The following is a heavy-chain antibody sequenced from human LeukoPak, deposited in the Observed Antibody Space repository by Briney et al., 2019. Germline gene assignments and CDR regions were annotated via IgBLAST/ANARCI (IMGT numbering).Heavy chain of an antibody. CDR1: GLTVSSKY. CDR3: AREIRGYYDSRGYYQYYFDY. D-gene: IGHD3-22*01. Sequence: GGSLRLSCAASGLTVSSKYVSWVRQAQGKGLEWVSVIYSGGSTYYADSVKGRFTISRDNSKNTLYLQMNSLRAEDTAVYYCAREIRGYYDSRGYYQYYFDYWCQGTLVTVSS. CDR2: IYSGGST. J-gene: IGHJ4*02. V-gene: IGHV3-66*01.